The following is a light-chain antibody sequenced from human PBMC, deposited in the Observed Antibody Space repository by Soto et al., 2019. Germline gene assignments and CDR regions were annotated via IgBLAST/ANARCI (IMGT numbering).Light chain of an antibody. Sequence: DIQMTQSPATLSASVGDRVTITCRASQSISSCLAWYQQKPGKAPKLLIYKASSLESGVPSRFSGSGSGTEFTLTISSLQPDDFAAYYCQHYNSYSEAFGQGTKVDIK. CDR3: QHYNSYSEA. J-gene: IGKJ1*01. V-gene: IGKV1-5*03. CDR1: QSISSC. CDR2: KAS.